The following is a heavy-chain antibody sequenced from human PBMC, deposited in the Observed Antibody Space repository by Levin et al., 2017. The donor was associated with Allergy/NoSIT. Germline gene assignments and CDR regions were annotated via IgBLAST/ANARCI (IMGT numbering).Heavy chain of an antibody. CDR2: ISAGGNYI. Sequence: SCAASGILFSSYDMNWVRQAPGKGREWVSSISAGGNYIYYADSVKGRFTISRDNAKNSLFLQMNSLRAEDTAVYYCASWAMYHYDRSAFDYFYYAMDVWGQGTTVTVSS. CDR3: ASWAMYHYDRSAFDYFYYAMDV. CDR1: GILFSSYD. D-gene: IGHD3-22*01. V-gene: IGHV3-21*01. J-gene: IGHJ6*02.